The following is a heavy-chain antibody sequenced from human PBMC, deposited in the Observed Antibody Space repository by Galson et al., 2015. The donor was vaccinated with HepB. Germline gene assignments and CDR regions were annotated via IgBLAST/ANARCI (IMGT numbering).Heavy chain of an antibody. V-gene: IGHV4-59*01. J-gene: IGHJ6*03. CDR1: GASISSYY. D-gene: IGHD3-22*01. CDR3: ASELDYYDSSGHTPRYYHYMDG. Sequence: TLSLTCTVSGASISSYYWSWIRQPPGKRLEWIGYMYYSVSSNYNPSLKSRVSISIDTSKNQFSLKVSSVTAADTAVYYCASELDYYDSSGHTPRYYHYMDGWGKGTTVTVSS. CDR2: MYYSVSS.